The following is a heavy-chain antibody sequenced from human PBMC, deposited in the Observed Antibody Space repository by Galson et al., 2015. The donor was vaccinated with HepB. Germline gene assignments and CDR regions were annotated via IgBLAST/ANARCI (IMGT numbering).Heavy chain of an antibody. CDR2: ISAYNGNT. V-gene: IGHV1-18*01. CDR1: GYTFTSYG. Sequence: QSGAEVKKAGASVKVSCKASGYTFTSYGISWVRQAPGQGLEWMGWISAYNGNTNYAQKFQGRVTMTTDTSTSTAYMELRSLRSDDTTVYYCARAPYYDILTGFYTPSGWFDYWGQGTLVTVSS. J-gene: IGHJ4*02. D-gene: IGHD3-9*01. CDR3: ARAPYYDILTGFYTPSGWFDY.